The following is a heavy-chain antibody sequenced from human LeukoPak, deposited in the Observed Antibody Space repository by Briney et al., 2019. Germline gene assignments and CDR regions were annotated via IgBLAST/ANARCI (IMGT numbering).Heavy chain of an antibody. Sequence: GASVKVSCKASGYTFTSYDISWVRQAPGQGLEWMGRIFPMLGITNYPQKFQGRVTITADKSTSTAYMELSSLTSEDTAVYYCARQPLSYGYIDYWGQGTLVTVSS. V-gene: IGHV1-69*04. CDR1: GYTFTSYD. J-gene: IGHJ4*02. CDR3: ARQPLSYGYIDY. CDR2: IFPMLGIT. D-gene: IGHD4-17*01.